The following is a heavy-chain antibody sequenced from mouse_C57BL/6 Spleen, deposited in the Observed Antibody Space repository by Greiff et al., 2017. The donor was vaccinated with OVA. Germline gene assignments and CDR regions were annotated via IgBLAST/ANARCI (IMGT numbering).Heavy chain of an antibody. CDR2: IYPGSGST. V-gene: IGHV1-55*01. Sequence: QLQQPGAELVKPGASVKMSCKASGYTFTSYWITWVKQRPGQGLEWIGDIYPGSGSTNYNEKFKSKATLTVDTSSSTAYMQLSSLTSEDSAVYYCAREITTVEYYFDYWGQGTTLTVSS. CDR3: AREITTVEYYFDY. CDR1: GYTFTSYW. J-gene: IGHJ2*01. D-gene: IGHD1-1*01.